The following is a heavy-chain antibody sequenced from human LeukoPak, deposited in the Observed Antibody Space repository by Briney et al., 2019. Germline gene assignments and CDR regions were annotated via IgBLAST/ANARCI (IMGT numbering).Heavy chain of an antibody. D-gene: IGHD3-3*01. CDR1: GFTFSSYS. J-gene: IGHJ3*02. CDR2: ISSSSSTI. V-gene: IGHV3-48*01. Sequence: PGGSLRLSCAASGFTFSSYSMNWVRQAPGKELEWVSYISSSSSTIYCADSVKGRFTISRDNAKNSLYLQMNSLRAEDTAVYYCARDARYDFWSGYPTDDAFDIWGQGTMVTVSS. CDR3: ARDARYDFWSGYPTDDAFDI.